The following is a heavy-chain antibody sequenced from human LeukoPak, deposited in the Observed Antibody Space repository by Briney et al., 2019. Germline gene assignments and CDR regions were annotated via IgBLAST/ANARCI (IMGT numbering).Heavy chain of an antibody. D-gene: IGHD6-13*01. J-gene: IGHJ4*02. V-gene: IGHV3-30-3*01. CDR3: AKVEYSSSWYGVGSLDD. CDR1: GFTFSSYA. CDR2: ISYDGSNK. Sequence: GRSLRLSCAASGFTFSSYAIHWVRQAPGKGLEWVAAISYDGSNKYYADSVKGRFTISRDNSKNTLYLEMNSLRPEDTAVYYCAKVEYSSSWYGVGSLDDWGQGTLVTVSS.